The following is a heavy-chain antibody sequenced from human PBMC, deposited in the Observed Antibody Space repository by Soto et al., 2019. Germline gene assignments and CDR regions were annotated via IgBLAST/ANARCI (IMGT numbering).Heavy chain of an antibody. Sequence: EVQLVESGGGLVQIGGSLRLSCATSGLNFSGSAMHWARQASGKGLEWVGRIRSRPHNYATTYAAPVEGRFTISRDDSKNTVYLQMNGLKTEDTAVYYCTTERDYWGRGTLVTVSS. CDR1: GLNFSGSA. J-gene: IGHJ4*02. CDR2: IRSRPHNYAT. V-gene: IGHV3-73*02. CDR3: TTERDY.